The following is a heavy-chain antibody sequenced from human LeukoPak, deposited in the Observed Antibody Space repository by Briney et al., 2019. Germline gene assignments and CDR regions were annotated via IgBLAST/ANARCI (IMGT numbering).Heavy chain of an antibody. CDR2: MNQDGSAI. D-gene: IGHD6-19*01. CDR1: GFTFSRHW. V-gene: IGHV3-7*01. J-gene: IGHJ4*02. Sequence: GGSLRLSCAASGFTFSRHWMSWVRQAPGKGLERVAHMNQDGSAIYYIDSVKGRFTISRDNAKNSLYLQMNGLTVADTAVYYCARTVPGYPDDYFDYWGQGTLVTVSS. CDR3: ARTVPGYPDDYFDY.